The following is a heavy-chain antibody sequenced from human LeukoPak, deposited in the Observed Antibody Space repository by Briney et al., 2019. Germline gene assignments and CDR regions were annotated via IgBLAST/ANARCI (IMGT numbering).Heavy chain of an antibody. D-gene: IGHD2-2*01. CDR2: ISSSSSYI. CDR3: ARDYLVVPAAMWWFDP. CDR1: GFTFGSYS. V-gene: IGHV3-21*01. J-gene: IGHJ5*02. Sequence: GGSLRLSXAASGFTFGSYSMNWVRQSPGKGLEWVSSISSSSSYIYYADSVKGRFTISRDNAKNSLYLQMNSLRAEDTAVYYCARDYLVVPAAMWWFDPWGQGTLVTVSS.